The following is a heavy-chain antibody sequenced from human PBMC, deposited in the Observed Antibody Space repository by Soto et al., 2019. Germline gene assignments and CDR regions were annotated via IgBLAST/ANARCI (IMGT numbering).Heavy chain of an antibody. CDR3: TRYRQGPQHYFDY. Sequence: GGSLRLSCAASGFTFSSDWMHWVRQAPGKGLVWVSRINTDGSDTSYADSVKGRFTISRDNAKNTLYLQMNSLRAEDTAVYYCTRYRQGPQHYFDYWGQGNMVTV. D-gene: IGHD3-16*02. CDR1: GFTFSSDW. V-gene: IGHV3-74*01. CDR2: INTDGSDT. J-gene: IGHJ4*02.